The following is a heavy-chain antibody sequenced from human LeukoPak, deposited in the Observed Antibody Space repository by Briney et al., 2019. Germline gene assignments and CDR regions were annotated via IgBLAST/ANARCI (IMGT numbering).Heavy chain of an antibody. CDR1: GFTFSSYG. CDR3: AKDARIAAAGIALGY. Sequence: TGGSLRLSCAASGFTFSSYGMHWVRQAPGKGLEWVAFIRYDGSNKYYADSVKGRFTISRDNSKNTLYLQMNSLRAEDTAVYYCAKDARIAAAGIALGYWGQGTLVTVSS. J-gene: IGHJ4*02. V-gene: IGHV3-30*02. CDR2: IRYDGSNK. D-gene: IGHD6-13*01.